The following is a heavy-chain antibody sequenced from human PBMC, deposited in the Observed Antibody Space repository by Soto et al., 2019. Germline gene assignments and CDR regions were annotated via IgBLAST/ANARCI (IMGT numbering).Heavy chain of an antibody. J-gene: IGHJ6*03. CDR2: ISASGGST. V-gene: IGHV3-23*01. Sequence: GGSLRLSCAASGFTFSTYAMSWVRQAPGKGLEWVSGISASGGSTYYADSVKGRFTISRDNSKNTLHLQMNSLRAEDTAVYYCAKAWFSYYYYFMDVWGKGTTVTVSS. CDR3: AKAWFSYYYYFMDV. CDR1: GFTFSTYA. D-gene: IGHD3-10*01.